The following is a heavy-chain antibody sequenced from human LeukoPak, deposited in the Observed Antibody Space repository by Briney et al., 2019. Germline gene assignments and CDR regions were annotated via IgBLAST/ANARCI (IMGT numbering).Heavy chain of an antibody. CDR1: GGSISSSSYY. Sequence: PSQTLSLTCTVSGGSISSSSYYWGWIRQPPGKGLEWIGSIYYSGSTYYNPSLKSRVTISVDTSKNQFSLKLSSVTAADTAVYYCARQTFLTIFGVAPRDYWGQGTLVTVSS. D-gene: IGHD3-3*01. CDR2: IYYSGST. V-gene: IGHV4-39*01. J-gene: IGHJ4*02. CDR3: ARQTFLTIFGVAPRDY.